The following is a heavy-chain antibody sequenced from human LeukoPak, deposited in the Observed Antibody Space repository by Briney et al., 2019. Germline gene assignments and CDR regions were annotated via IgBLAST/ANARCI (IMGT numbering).Heavy chain of an antibody. CDR2: ISSSGSTT. D-gene: IGHD6-19*01. CDR3: ARDLAPDSSGWYRAFDY. J-gene: IGHJ4*02. CDR1: GFTFSSYE. Sequence: QTGRSLRLSCAASGFTFSSYEMNWVRQAPGKGLEWVSYISSSGSTTYYADSVKGRFTISRDNAKNSLYLQMNSLRAEGTAVYYCARDLAPDSSGWYRAFDYWGQGTLVTVSS. V-gene: IGHV3-48*03.